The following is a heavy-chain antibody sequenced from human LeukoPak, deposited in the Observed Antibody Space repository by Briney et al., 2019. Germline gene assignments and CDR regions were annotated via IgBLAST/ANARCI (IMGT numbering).Heavy chain of an antibody. V-gene: IGHV4-4*09. J-gene: IGHJ2*01. D-gene: IGHD3-9*01. CDR2: IYTSGST. Sequence: PSETLSLTCTVSGGSISSYYWSWIRQPPGKGLEWIGYIYTSGSTNYNPSLKSRVTISVDTSKNQFSLKLSSVTAADTAVYYCARARYPGEYFDLWGRGTLVTVSS. CDR3: ARARYPGEYFDL. CDR1: GGSISSYY.